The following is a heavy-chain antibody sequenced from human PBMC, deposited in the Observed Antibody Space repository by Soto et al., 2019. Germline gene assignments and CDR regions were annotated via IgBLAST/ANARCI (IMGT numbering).Heavy chain of an antibody. V-gene: IGHV1-18*01. J-gene: IGHJ6*02. CDR3: ARDSSGWYELNYYYYGMDV. CDR2: ISAYNGNT. D-gene: IGHD6-19*01. CDR1: GYTFTSYG. Sequence: GASVKVSCKASGYTFTSYGISWVRQAPGQGLEWMGLISAYNGNTNYAQKLQGRVTMTTDTSTSTAYMELRSLRSDDTAVYYCARDSSGWYELNYYYYGMDVWGQGTTVTVSS.